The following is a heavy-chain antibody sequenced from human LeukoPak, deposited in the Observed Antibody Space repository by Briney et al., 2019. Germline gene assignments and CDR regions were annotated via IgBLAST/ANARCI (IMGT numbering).Heavy chain of an antibody. Sequence: ASETLSLTCAVSGGSISSNNWWSWVRQPPGKGLAWIGEIYHHGATNYNPSLKSRVTLSVDKSKNQFSLELSSVTAADTAVYYCARGPSVAAHLDYWGQGTLVTVSS. J-gene: IGHJ4*02. D-gene: IGHD5-12*01. CDR3: ARGPSVAAHLDY. V-gene: IGHV4-4*02. CDR1: GGSISSNNW. CDR2: IYHHGAT.